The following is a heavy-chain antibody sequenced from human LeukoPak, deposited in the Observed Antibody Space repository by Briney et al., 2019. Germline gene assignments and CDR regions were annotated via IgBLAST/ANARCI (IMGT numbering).Heavy chain of an antibody. D-gene: IGHD5-12*01. V-gene: IGHV3-7*01. CDR2: INQDGRVK. CDR1: GFTFDKYL. CDR3: ARGSDYSNGNIYEDDFEY. Sequence: GGSLRLSCAASGFTFDKYLMDWVRQAPGKGLEWVAQINQDGRVKHHVDSVKGRFTISRDNAKNLVSLQMSSLRAEDTAVYYCARGSDYSNGNIYEDDFEYWGQGTLVTVSS. J-gene: IGHJ4*02.